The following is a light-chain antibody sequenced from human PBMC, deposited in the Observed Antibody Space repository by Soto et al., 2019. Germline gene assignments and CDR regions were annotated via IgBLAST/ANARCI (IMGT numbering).Light chain of an antibody. CDR1: SSNIGAGHD. CDR2: DNS. Sequence: QPVLTQPPSVSGAPGQRVTISCTGSSSNIGAGHDVHWYQQLPGTAPKLLIYDNSNRPSGVPDRFSGSKSGTSASLAITGLQAEDEADYYCGTWDSDLSAEVFGGGTKLTVL. V-gene: IGLV1-40*01. J-gene: IGLJ3*02. CDR3: GTWDSDLSAEV.